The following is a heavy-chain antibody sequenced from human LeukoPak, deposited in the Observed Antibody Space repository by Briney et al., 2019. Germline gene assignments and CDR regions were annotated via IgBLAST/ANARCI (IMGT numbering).Heavy chain of an antibody. CDR2: INPSGGST. Sequence: ASVKVSCKASGYTFTSYYMHWVRQAPGQGLEWMGIINPSGGSTSYAQKFQGRVTMTRDTSTSTVYMELSSLRSEDTAVYYCARVSTPTFNYYDSSGYYYELGYWGQGTLVTVSS. CDR3: ARVSTPTFNYYDSSGYYYELGY. D-gene: IGHD3-22*01. J-gene: IGHJ4*02. CDR1: GYTFTSYY. V-gene: IGHV1-46*01.